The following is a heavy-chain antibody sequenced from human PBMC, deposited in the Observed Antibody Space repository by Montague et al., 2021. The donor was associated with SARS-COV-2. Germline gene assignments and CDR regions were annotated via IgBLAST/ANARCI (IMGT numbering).Heavy chain of an antibody. J-gene: IGHJ6*02. D-gene: IGHD1-1*01. CDR2: IDYSGTT. Sequence: SETLSLTCSVSGGSLSTYYWSWIRQPPGKGLEWIGYIDYSGTTNXXPSLRSRATISLDPSKNQFSLDLNSVTAADTAVYYCARNAYNRYGLDVWGQGTTVTVSS. V-gene: IGHV4-59*12. CDR3: ARNAYNRYGLDV. CDR1: GGSLSTYY.